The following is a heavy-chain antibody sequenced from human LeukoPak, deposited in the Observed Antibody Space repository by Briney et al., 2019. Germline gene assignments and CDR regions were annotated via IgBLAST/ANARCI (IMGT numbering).Heavy chain of an antibody. Sequence: PGGSLRLSCAASGFTFSNCGMNWVRQAPGKGLEWVSAVSSGGERTYYADSVKGRFTISRDNSKNTLFLQINSLRAEDTAIYYCAKEIASGLPFDYWGQGTLVTVSS. D-gene: IGHD3-3*02. V-gene: IGHV3-23*01. CDR2: VSSGGERT. J-gene: IGHJ4*02. CDR1: GFTFSNCG. CDR3: AKEIASGLPFDY.